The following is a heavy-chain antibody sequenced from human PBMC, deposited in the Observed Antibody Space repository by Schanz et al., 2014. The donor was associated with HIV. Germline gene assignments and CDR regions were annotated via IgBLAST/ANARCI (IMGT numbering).Heavy chain of an antibody. Sequence: QVHLVQSGAEVKKPGASVKVSCKASGYTFTSYDINWERQATGQGLEWMGWMNPNSGNTGFAQKFQGRVTMTRNTSINTAYMEVSGLKSEDTAVYYCARKMSISNQWLRALYSNYGMDVWGQGTTVTVSS. D-gene: IGHD5-12*01. V-gene: IGHV1-8*01. CDR3: ARKMSISNQWLRALYSNYGMDV. J-gene: IGHJ6*02. CDR1: GYTFTSYD. CDR2: MNPNSGNT.